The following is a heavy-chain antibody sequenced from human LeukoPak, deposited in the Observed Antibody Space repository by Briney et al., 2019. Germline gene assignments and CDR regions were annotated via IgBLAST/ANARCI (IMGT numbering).Heavy chain of an antibody. CDR3: ARVGYSSSWYPDYFDY. D-gene: IGHD6-13*01. CDR2: VYYSGTT. V-gene: IGHV4-39*07. Sequence: SETLSLTCTVSGGSISTTSYYWDWIRQPPGKGLEWIGSVYYSGTTYYNPSLKSRVTISVDTSKNQFSLKLSSVTAADTAVYYCARVGYSSSWYPDYFDYWGQGTLVTVSS. CDR1: GGSISTTSYY. J-gene: IGHJ4*02.